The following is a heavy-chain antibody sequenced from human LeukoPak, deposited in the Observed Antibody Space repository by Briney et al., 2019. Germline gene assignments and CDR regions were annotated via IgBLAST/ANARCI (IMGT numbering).Heavy chain of an antibody. Sequence: GASVKVSCKASGYTFTGYYLHWLRQAPGQGLELMGWINPNNGVTNCTQKFQGRVTMNRDTSISTAYMELSSLTYDDTALYYCAREFIVGATVDYWGQGTLVTVSS. CDR1: GYTFTGYY. J-gene: IGHJ4*02. D-gene: IGHD1-26*01. CDR3: AREFIVGATVDY. CDR2: INPNNGVT. V-gene: IGHV1-2*02.